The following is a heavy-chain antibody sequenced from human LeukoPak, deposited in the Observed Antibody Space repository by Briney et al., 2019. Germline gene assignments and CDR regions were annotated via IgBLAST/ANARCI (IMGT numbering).Heavy chain of an antibody. CDR2: IHYTGDT. Sequence: SETLSLTCTVSGGSISSYYWTWIRQPPGKGLEWIGFIHYTGDTNYNPSLKSRLTISVDTSKNQFSLKVNSVTAADTAVYYCVRSKSGTYGWFDPWGQGTLVTVSS. D-gene: IGHD4-17*01. V-gene: IGHV4-59*01. J-gene: IGHJ5*02. CDR1: GGSISSYY. CDR3: VRSKSGTYGWFDP.